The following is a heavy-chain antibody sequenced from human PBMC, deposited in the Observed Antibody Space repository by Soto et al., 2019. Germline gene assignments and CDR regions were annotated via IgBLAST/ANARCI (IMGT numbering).Heavy chain of an antibody. CDR1: GFTFSNAW. Sequence: GGSLRLSCAASGFTFSNAWMSWVRQAPGKGLEWVGRIKSKTDGGTTDYAAPVKGRFTISRDDSKNTLYLQMNSLKTEDTAVYYCTTGFGDRPDYYYYYMDVWGKGTTVTVSS. V-gene: IGHV3-15*01. CDR2: IKSKTDGGTT. CDR3: TTGFGDRPDYYYYYMDV. J-gene: IGHJ6*03. D-gene: IGHD4-17*01.